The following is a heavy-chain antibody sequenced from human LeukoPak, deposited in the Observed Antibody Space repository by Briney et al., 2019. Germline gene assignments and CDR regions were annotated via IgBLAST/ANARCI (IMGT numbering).Heavy chain of an antibody. J-gene: IGHJ6*02. CDR3: AREEIVVVPAAIDYYGMDV. Sequence: SETLSLTCAVYGGSFSGYYWSWIRQPPGKGLEWIGEINHSGSTNYNPSLKSRVTISVDTSKNQFSLKLSSVTAADTAVYYCAREEIVVVPAAIDYYGMDVWGQGTTVTVSS. CDR1: GGSFSGYY. CDR2: INHSGST. D-gene: IGHD2-2*02. V-gene: IGHV4-34*01.